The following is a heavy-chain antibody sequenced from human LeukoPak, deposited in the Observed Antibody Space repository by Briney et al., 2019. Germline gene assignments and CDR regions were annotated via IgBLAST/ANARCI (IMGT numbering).Heavy chain of an antibody. CDR2: IIPILGIA. Sequence: SVKVSCKASGYTFTGYYMHWVRQAPGQGLEWMGRIIPILGIANYAQKFQGRVTITADKSTSTAYMELSSLRSEDTAVYYCAGENYTMVRSPSDYWGQGTLVTVSS. CDR3: AGENYTMVRSPSDY. D-gene: IGHD3-10*01. V-gene: IGHV1-69*02. CDR1: GYTFTGYY. J-gene: IGHJ4*02.